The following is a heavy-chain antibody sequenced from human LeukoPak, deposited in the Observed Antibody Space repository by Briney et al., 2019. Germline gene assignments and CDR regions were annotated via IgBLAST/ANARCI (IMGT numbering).Heavy chain of an antibody. J-gene: IGHJ4*02. V-gene: IGHV3-48*04. CDR1: GFTFRTYS. CDR3: ATVNFNYDDSGYLPFDH. Sequence: GGSVRLSCEASGFTFRTYSMNWVRQAPGKGLEGISFIRGDGGTTNYADSVKGRFTISRDNAKSSLFLRMEGMRAEDTAVYYCATVNFNYDDSGYLPFDHWGQGSLVVISS. D-gene: IGHD3-22*01. CDR2: IRGDGGTT.